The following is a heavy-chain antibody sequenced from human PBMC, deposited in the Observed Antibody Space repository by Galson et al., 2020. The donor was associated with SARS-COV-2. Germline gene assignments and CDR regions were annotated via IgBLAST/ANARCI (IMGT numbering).Heavy chain of an antibody. Sequence: QLGESLKISCAASGFTFSSYGMHWVRQAPGKGLEWVAVISYDGSNKYYADSVKGRFTISRDNSKNTLYLQMNSLRAEDTAVYYCAKDILTGYPRDYWGQGTLVTVSS. CDR3: AKDILTGYPRDY. J-gene: IGHJ4*02. CDR1: GFTFSSYG. CDR2: ISYDGSNK. D-gene: IGHD3-9*01. V-gene: IGHV3-30*18.